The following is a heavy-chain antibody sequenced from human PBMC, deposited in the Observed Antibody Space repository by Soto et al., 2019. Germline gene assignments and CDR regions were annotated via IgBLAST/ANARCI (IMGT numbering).Heavy chain of an antibody. J-gene: IGHJ4*02. CDR2: IYYSGST. CDR1: GGSVSSGDYY. Sequence: PSETLSLTCTVSGGSVSSGDYYWSWIRQNPGKGLEWIGYIYYSGSTYYNPSLKSRVTISVDTSKNQFSLKLSSVTAADTAVYYCARDKITGLFDYWGQGTLVTVSA. CDR3: ARDKITGLFDY. D-gene: IGHD2-8*02. V-gene: IGHV4-31*03.